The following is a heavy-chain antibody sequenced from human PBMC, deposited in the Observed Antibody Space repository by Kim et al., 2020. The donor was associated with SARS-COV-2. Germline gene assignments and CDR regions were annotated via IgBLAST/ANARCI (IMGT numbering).Heavy chain of an antibody. V-gene: IGHV3-9*01. CDR1: GFTFDDYA. CDR3: AKGRLAGTLLFEH. Sequence: GGSLRLSCVASGFTFDDYAMHWVRQVPGKGLEWVSHISWNSKSIVYADSVKGRFTISRDNAKNSLYLQMNNVRGEDTAFYYCAKGRLAGTLLFEHWGQGTLVTVSS. J-gene: IGHJ4*02. CDR2: ISWNSKSI. D-gene: IGHD1-1*01.